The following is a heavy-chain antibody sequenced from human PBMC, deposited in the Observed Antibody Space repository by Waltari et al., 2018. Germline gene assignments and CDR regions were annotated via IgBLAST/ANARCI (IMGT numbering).Heavy chain of an antibody. J-gene: IGHJ2*01. CDR3: AREPSVAARSYWYFDL. CDR2: IYTTGTT. V-gene: IGHV4-61*02. CDR1: GCSITSGNYY. D-gene: IGHD6-6*01. Sequence: QVQLQESGPGLVKPSQTLSLICTVSGCSITSGNYYWTWIRQPAGQGLEGIGRIYTTGTTTYNPSLSSRVTILVDTSNNHFSLRLSSVTASDTAVYYCAREPSVAARSYWYFDLWGRGTLVTVSS.